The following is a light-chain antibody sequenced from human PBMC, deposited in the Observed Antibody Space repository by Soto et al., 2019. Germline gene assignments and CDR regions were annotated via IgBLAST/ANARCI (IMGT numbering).Light chain of an antibody. CDR2: GAS. J-gene: IGKJ1*01. CDR1: QSVSSN. Sequence: EIVMTQSPATLSVSPGERATLSCRASQSVSSNLAWYQQKPGQAPRLLIYGASTRATGIPARFSGSGSGTALPLTISSLESEDFAVYYCQQYNNWPWTFGQGTKVEIK. CDR3: QQYNNWPWT. V-gene: IGKV3-15*01.